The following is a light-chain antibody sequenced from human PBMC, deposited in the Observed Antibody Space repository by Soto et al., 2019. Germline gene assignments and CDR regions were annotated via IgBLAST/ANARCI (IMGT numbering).Light chain of an antibody. CDR3: QQYYTTPLT. Sequence: DIVMTQSPDSLAVSLGERATINCKSSQGVLYSSNNRNYLAWYQQKPGQPPKLLIYWASTRDSGVPDRFSGSGSGTDFTLTISSLQAEDVAVYYCQQYYTTPLTFGGGTKVEIK. CDR2: WAS. V-gene: IGKV4-1*01. CDR1: QGVLYSSNNRNY. J-gene: IGKJ4*01.